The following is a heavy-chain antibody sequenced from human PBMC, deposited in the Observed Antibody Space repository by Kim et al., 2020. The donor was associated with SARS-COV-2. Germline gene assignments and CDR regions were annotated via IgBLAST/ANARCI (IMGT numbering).Heavy chain of an antibody. Sequence: ASVKVSCKASGYTFTSYDINWVRQATVQGLEWMGWMNPNSGNTGYAQKFQGRVTMTRNTSISTAYMELSSLRSEDTAVYYCAREGRYSSSWVTRNYYYYYGMDVGGQGTTVTVSS. J-gene: IGHJ6*02. CDR2: MNPNSGNT. V-gene: IGHV1-8*01. CDR3: AREGRYSSSWVTRNYYYYYGMDV. D-gene: IGHD6-13*01. CDR1: GYTFTSYD.